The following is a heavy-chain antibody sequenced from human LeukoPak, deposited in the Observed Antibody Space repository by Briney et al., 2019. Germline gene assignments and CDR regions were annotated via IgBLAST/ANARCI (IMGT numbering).Heavy chain of an antibody. CDR1: GYTFTSYG. D-gene: IGHD5-18*01. CDR3: ARVGADTAMVYGVGPNFGY. V-gene: IGHV7-4-1*02. Sequence: ASVKVSCKAPGYTFTSYGMNWVRQAPGQGLEWMGWINTNTGNPTYAQGFTGRFVFSLDTSVSTAYLQISSLKAEDTAVYYCARVGADTAMVYGVGPNFGYWGQGTLVTVSS. CDR2: INTNTGNP. J-gene: IGHJ4*02.